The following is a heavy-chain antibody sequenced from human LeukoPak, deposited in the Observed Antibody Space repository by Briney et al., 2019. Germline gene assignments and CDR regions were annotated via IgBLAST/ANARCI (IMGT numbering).Heavy chain of an antibody. CDR1: GGSFSGYY. Sequence: SETLSLTCAVYGGSFSGYYWSWIRQPPGKGLEWIGEINHSGSTSYNPSLKCRVTISVDTSKNQLSLKLSSVTAADTAVYYCASLDKYSSSSNYWGQGTLVTVSS. V-gene: IGHV4-34*01. CDR2: INHSGST. D-gene: IGHD6-6*01. J-gene: IGHJ4*02. CDR3: ASLDKYSSSSNY.